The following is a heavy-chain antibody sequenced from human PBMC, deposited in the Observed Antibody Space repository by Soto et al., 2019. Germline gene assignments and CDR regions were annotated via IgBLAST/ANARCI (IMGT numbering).Heavy chain of an antibody. V-gene: IGHV3-21*01. Sequence: EVQLVESGGGLVKPGGSLRLSCAASGFTFSSYSMNWVRQAPGKGLEWVSSISSSSSYIYYADSVKGRFTISRDNAKNSLYLQMNSLRAEDTGVYYWARPPYYYDSSGLGYWGQGTLVTVSS. CDR1: GFTFSSYS. CDR2: ISSSSSYI. D-gene: IGHD3-22*01. J-gene: IGHJ4*02. CDR3: ARPPYYYDSSGLGY.